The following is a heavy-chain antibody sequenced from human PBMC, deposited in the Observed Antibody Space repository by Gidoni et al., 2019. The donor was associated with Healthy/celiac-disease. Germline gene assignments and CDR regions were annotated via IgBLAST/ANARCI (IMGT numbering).Heavy chain of an antibody. Sequence: EVQLVESGGGLVKPGGSLRLSCAASGFTFSSYSMNWVRQAPGKGLEWVSSISSSSSYIYYADSVKGRFTISRDNAKNSLYLQMNSLRAEDTAVYYCARGVRGYSGYDFALFAFDIWGQGTMVTVSS. D-gene: IGHD5-12*01. V-gene: IGHV3-21*01. CDR2: ISSSSSYI. CDR1: GFTFSSYS. J-gene: IGHJ3*02. CDR3: ARGVRGYSGYDFALFAFDI.